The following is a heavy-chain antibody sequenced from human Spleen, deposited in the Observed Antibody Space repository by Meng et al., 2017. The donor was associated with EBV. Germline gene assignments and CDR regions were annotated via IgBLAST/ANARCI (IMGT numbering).Heavy chain of an antibody. D-gene: IGHD3-16*01. CDR1: GYIFSSYD. V-gene: IGHV1-8*01. CDR2: MNPTSGKT. Sequence: QWLLVHFGAEVKKPGAQVKVPCKASGYIFSSYDINWVRQATGQGLEWMGWMNPTSGKTGYAQKFQDRVTMTRDSAISTAYMELSSLRSDDTAVYYCARDLGGDFDYWGQGTLVTVSS. J-gene: IGHJ4*02. CDR3: ARDLGGDFDY.